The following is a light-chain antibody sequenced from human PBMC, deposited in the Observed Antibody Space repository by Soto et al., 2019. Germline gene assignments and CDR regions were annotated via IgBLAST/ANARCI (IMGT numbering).Light chain of an antibody. V-gene: IGLV1-51*01. CDR1: SSNIGSNS. CDR2: DNR. J-gene: IGLJ2*01. Sequence: QSVLTQPPSVSAAPGPRVTISCSGSSSNIGSNSVSWYQQLPGTAPKLLIHDNRNRPAGVPDRFSGSKTGTSATLGITGLGTGDEADYYCGTWDSSLSAAVFGGGTKLTVL. CDR3: GTWDSSLSAAV.